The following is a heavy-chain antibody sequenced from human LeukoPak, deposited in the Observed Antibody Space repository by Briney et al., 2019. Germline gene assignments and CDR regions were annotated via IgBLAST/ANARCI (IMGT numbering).Heavy chain of an antibody. CDR1: GYTFTSYA. D-gene: IGHD3-10*01. Sequence: GASVKVSCKASGYTFTSYAMNWVRQAPGQGLEWMGWINTNTGNPTYAQGFTGRFVFSLDTSVSTAYLQISSLKAEDTAVYYCARDLNVLLWFGELSDAFDIWGQGTMVTVSS. V-gene: IGHV7-4-1*02. CDR2: INTNTGNP. J-gene: IGHJ3*02. CDR3: ARDLNVLLWFGELSDAFDI.